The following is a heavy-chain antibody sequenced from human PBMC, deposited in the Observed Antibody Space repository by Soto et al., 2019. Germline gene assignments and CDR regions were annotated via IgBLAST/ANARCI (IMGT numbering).Heavy chain of an antibody. Sequence: ESLQISCKTSGDSFTDYWIAWVRQLPGQRPEWMGIIYPGDSDTRYSPSFKGQVTISADKSINTAYLQWSSLEVSDTAMYYCTRLISPVAARPSWGQGTLVTVS. V-gene: IGHV5-51*01. CDR1: GDSFTDYW. J-gene: IGHJ4*02. CDR3: TRLISPVAARPS. CDR2: IYPGDSDT. D-gene: IGHD2-15*01.